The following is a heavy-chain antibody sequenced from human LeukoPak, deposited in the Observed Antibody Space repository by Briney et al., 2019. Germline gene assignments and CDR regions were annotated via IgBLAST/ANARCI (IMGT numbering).Heavy chain of an antibody. Sequence: PGGSLRLSCAASGFTFSSYAMHWVRQAPGKGLEWVAVISYDGSNKYYADSVKGRFTISRDNSKNTLYLQMNSLRAEDTAVYYCAKDPGLDYDFWSGYPSGPFDYWGQGTLVTVSS. CDR1: GFTFSSYA. D-gene: IGHD3-3*01. V-gene: IGHV3-30-3*01. CDR2: ISYDGSNK. J-gene: IGHJ4*02. CDR3: AKDPGLDYDFWSGYPSGPFDY.